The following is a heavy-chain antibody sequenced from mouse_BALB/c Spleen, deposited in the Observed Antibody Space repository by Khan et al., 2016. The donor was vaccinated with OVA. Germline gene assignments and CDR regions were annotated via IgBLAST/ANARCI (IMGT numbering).Heavy chain of an antibody. CDR3: ARVTTEYTVDY. J-gene: IGHJ4*01. CDR2: INPRSSYT. Sequence: QVQLKQSGAELARPGASVKMSCKASGYTFTSYTMHWVKQRPGQGLEWIGYINPRSSYTNYNQKFKDKATLTADKSSSTAYMQLSSLTSEDSAVYYCARVTTEYTVDYWGQGTSVTVSS. D-gene: IGHD2-12*01. V-gene: IGHV1-4*01. CDR1: GYTFTSYT.